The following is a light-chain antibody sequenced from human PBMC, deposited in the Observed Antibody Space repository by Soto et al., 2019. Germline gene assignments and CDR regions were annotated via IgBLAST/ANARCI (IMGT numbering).Light chain of an antibody. CDR3: QQYNSSFWT. CDR2: DAS. V-gene: IGKV1-5*01. Sequence: EIQMTQSASTLSACVGDRVTMXCRASQSLSSGLVWYQQSPGKAPKPLIYDASSLERGVPSRFSGSGSATEFTRPISSLQPDDFATYYGQQYNSSFWTFGQGTKVDIK. J-gene: IGKJ1*01. CDR1: QSLSSG.